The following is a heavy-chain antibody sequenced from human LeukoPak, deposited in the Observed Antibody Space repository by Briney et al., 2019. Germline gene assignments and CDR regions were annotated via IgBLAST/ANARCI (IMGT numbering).Heavy chain of an antibody. J-gene: IGHJ4*02. D-gene: IGHD6-19*01. CDR3: ARDQAVAGTGDY. Sequence: GGSLRLSCAASGFTVSSNYMSWVRQAPGKGLEWVSVIYSGGSTYYADSVKGRFTISRDNSKNTLYLQMNRLRAEDTAVYYCARDQAVAGTGDYWGQGTLVTVSS. V-gene: IGHV3-66*01. CDR2: IYSGGST. CDR1: GFTVSSNY.